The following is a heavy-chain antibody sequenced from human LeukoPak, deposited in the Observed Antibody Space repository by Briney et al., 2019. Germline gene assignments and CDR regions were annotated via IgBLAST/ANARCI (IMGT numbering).Heavy chain of an antibody. Sequence: GESLKISCKGSGYSFTSYWIGWVRQMPGKGLEWMGIFYPGDSDTRYSPSFQGQVTISADKSISTAYLQWSSLKASDTAMYYCARVSTVVTPLNYYYYGMDVWGQGTTVTVSS. J-gene: IGHJ6*02. V-gene: IGHV5-51*01. CDR1: GYSFTSYW. CDR2: FYPGDSDT. CDR3: ARVSTVVTPLNYYYYGMDV. D-gene: IGHD4-23*01.